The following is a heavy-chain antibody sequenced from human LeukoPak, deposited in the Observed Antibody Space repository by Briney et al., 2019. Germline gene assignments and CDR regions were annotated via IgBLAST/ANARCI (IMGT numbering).Heavy chain of an antibody. D-gene: IGHD2-2*01. CDR1: GYTFTDYG. CDR3: VKDGVRGYFQH. CDR2: ISAYNGNT. J-gene: IGHJ1*01. Sequence: ASVKVSCKASGYTFTDYGVSWVRQAPGQGLEWMGWISAYNGNTNYAQKPQGRVTMTTDTSTSTAYMELRSLRSDDKAVYYCVKDGVRGYFQHWGQGTLVTVSS. V-gene: IGHV1-18*01.